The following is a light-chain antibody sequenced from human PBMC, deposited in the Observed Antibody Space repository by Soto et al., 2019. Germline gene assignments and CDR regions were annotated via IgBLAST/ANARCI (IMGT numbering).Light chain of an antibody. CDR3: QQFNNYPLT. CDR1: QGISSA. CDR2: DAS. V-gene: IGKV1D-13*01. J-gene: IGKJ4*01. Sequence: AIQLTQSPSSLSASVGDRVTITCRASQGISSALAWYQQKPGNAPKLLIYDASSLESGVPSRFSGSGSGTAVTLTISSLQPEDLANYFCQQFNNYPLTFGGGTKVEIK.